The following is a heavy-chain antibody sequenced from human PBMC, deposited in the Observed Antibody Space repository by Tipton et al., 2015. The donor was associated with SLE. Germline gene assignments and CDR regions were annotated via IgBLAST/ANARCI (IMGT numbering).Heavy chain of an antibody. J-gene: IGHJ4*02. CDR1: GGSFSGYY. CDR2: INHSGST. D-gene: IGHD2-2*01. Sequence: TLSLTCAVYGGSFSGYYWSWIRQPPGKGLEWIGEINHSGSTNYNPSLKSRVTISVDTSKNQFSLKLSSVTAADTAVYYCASDEHGEYVFDLWGQGTLVTVSS. V-gene: IGHV4-34*01. CDR3: ASDEHGEYVFDL.